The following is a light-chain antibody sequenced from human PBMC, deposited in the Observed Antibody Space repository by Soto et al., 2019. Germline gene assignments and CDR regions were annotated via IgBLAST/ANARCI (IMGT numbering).Light chain of an antibody. V-gene: IGLV1-40*01. Sequence: QSVLTQPPSVSGAPGKRVTISFTGSSSNVGAGYDVHWYQQLPGTAPKLLIYGNSDRTSGVPDRFSGSKSGTSASLAITGLQAEDEADYYCQSYDSSLSGVVFGGGTKLTVL. J-gene: IGLJ2*01. CDR2: GNS. CDR3: QSYDSSLSGVV. CDR1: SSNVGAGYD.